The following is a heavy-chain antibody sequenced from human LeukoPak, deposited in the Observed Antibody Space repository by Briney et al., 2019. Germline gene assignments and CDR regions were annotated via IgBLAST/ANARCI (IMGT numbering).Heavy chain of an antibody. CDR1: GFTFSNYW. CDR3: AKDRRLLGKPYFDY. Sequence: GGSLRLSCAASGFTFSNYWMSWIRQAPGKGLEWAAHISEDGSGKYYVDSVKGRFTISRDNAKNSLYLQMNSLRVEDTAVYYCAKDRRLLGKPYFDYWGQGTLVTVSS. CDR2: ISEDGSGK. D-gene: IGHD3-22*01. V-gene: IGHV3-7*01. J-gene: IGHJ4*02.